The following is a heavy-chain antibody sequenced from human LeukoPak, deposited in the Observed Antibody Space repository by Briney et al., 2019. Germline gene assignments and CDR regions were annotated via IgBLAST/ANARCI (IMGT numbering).Heavy chain of an antibody. Sequence: SETLSLTCTVSGGSISSYYWSWIRQPAGKGLEWIGRIYTSGSTNYNPSLKSRVTMSVDTSKNQFSLKLSSVTAADTAVYYCARDIGSSWYEIYDAFDIWGQGTMVTASS. CDR2: IYTSGST. J-gene: IGHJ3*02. CDR3: ARDIGSSWYEIYDAFDI. V-gene: IGHV4-4*07. D-gene: IGHD6-13*01. CDR1: GGSISSYY.